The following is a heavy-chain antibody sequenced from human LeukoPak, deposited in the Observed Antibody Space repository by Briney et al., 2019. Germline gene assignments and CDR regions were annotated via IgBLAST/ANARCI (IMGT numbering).Heavy chain of an antibody. J-gene: IGHJ4*02. CDR2: IYYSGST. CDR1: GGSISSSSYY. V-gene: IGHV4-39*02. Sequence: PSETLSLTCTVSGGSISSSSYYWGWIRQPPGKGLEWIGSIYYSGSTYYNPSLKSRVTISVDTSKNQSSLKLSSVTAADTAVYYCARDPAMVFFDYWGQGTLVTVSS. D-gene: IGHD5-18*01. CDR3: ARDPAMVFFDY.